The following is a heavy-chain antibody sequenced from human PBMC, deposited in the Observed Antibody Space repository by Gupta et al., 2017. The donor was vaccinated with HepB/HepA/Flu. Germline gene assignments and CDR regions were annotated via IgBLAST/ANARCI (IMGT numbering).Heavy chain of an antibody. CDR1: GFSLRTSGEA. CDR3: AHRPGISDNKGWYDLDY. CDR2: IFWDGER. V-gene: IGHV2-5*02. Sequence: QITLKESGPALVKPTQTITLTCTFSGFSLRTSGEAVGWIRQPPGKALEWLALIFWDGERRYSPSLKSRLTIIKDTSNNQVVLTMTNMDPADTATYFCAHRPGISDNKGWYDLDYWGQGTLVTVSS. D-gene: IGHD6-19*01. J-gene: IGHJ4*02.